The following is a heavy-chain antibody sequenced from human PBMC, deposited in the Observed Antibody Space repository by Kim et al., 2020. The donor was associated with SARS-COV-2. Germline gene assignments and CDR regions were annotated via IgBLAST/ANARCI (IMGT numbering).Heavy chain of an antibody. V-gene: IGHV4-59*01. CDR2: IYDSGGT. D-gene: IGHD3-22*01. CDR1: AGSISGYF. CDR3: ARGYGNYSRYFAY. Sequence: SETLSLTCTVSAGSISGYFWNWIRQPPGKGLDWIGSIYDSGGTNYNPSLKSRVTISVDTSKNQFSLNLSSVTAADTAVYYCARGYGNYSRYFAYWGQGIL. J-gene: IGHJ4*02.